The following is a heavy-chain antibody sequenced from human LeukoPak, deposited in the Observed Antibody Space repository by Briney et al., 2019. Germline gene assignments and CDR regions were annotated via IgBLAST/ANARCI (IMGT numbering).Heavy chain of an antibody. CDR3: ARLMRHGSGDGWFDP. D-gene: IGHD3-10*01. J-gene: IGHJ5*02. CDR1: GGSISSYY. Sequence: SETLSLTCTVSGGSISSYYWSWIRQPPGKGLEWIGYIYYSGSTNYNSSLKSRVTISVDTSKNQFSLKLSSVTAADTAVYYCARLMRHGSGDGWFDPWGQGTLVTVSS. V-gene: IGHV4-59*01. CDR2: IYYSGST.